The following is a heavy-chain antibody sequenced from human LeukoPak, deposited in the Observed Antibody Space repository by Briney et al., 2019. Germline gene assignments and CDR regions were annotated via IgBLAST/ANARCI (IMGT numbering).Heavy chain of an antibody. CDR2: IYYDGST. J-gene: IGHJ5*02. Sequence: PSETLSLTCTVSGGSMSNYWWNWIRQPPGKGLEWIGYIYYDGSTYYNPALNSRVTISIDTSKNQFSLKLNSVTAADTAVYYCARRLCSSLTCNIGPSGNWLDPWAREPWSPSPQ. CDR1: GGSMSNYW. D-gene: IGHD2-2*02. CDR3: ARRLCSSLTCNIGPSGNWLDP. V-gene: IGHV4-59*08.